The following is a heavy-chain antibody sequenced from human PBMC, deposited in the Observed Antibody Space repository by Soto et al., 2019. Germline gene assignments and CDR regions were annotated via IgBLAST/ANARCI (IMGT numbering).Heavy chain of an antibody. CDR3: AKDGIPVPAASHPRNYYFDY. J-gene: IGHJ4*02. CDR1: GFTFSSYA. D-gene: IGHD2-2*01. CDR2: ISGSGGST. Sequence: GGSLRLSCAASGFTFSSYAMSWVRQAPGKGLEWVSAISGSGGSTYYADSVKGRFTISRDNSKNTLYLQMNSLRAEDTAVYYCAKDGIPVPAASHPRNYYFDYWGQGTLVTVSS. V-gene: IGHV3-23*01.